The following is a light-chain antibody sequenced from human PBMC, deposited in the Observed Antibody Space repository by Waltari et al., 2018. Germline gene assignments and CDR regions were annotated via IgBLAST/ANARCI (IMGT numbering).Light chain of an antibody. CDR3: QQYNNWSPGT. J-gene: IGKJ1*01. V-gene: IGKV3D-15*01. CDR1: PTVGRS. Sequence: VLTQSTASLSMSPGERPTISCRTSPTVGRSLAWYQQRPRQAPRLLIYPASTRDTGNPDRFSGSGSETEFTLTISSLQSEVIAVYYCQQYNNWSPGTFGQGTKVEI. CDR2: PAS.